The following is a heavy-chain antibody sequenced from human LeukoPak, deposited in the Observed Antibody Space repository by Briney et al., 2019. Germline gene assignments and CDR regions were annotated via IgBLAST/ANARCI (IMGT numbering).Heavy chain of an antibody. D-gene: IGHD2-15*01. V-gene: IGHV3-20*04. Sequence: GGSLRLSCAASGFTFDDYGMSWVRQAPGKGLEWVSGINWNGGSTGYADSVKGRFTNSRDNAKNSLYLQMNSLRAEDTALYYCARASDRYCSGGSCYRIFDYWGQGTLVTVSS. J-gene: IGHJ4*02. CDR2: INWNGGST. CDR1: GFTFDDYG. CDR3: ARASDRYCSGGSCYRIFDY.